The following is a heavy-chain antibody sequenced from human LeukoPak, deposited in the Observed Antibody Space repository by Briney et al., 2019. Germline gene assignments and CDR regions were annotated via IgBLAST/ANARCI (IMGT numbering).Heavy chain of an antibody. CDR2: IYYSGST. CDR3: ARPNTEYLGNAAFDI. V-gene: IGHV4-39*07. CDR1: GGSISSSSYY. J-gene: IGHJ3*02. D-gene: IGHD2-2*01. Sequence: KPSETLSLTCTVSGGSISSSSYYWGWIRQPPGKGLEWIGSIYYSGSTYYNPSLESRVAISINTSKNQFSLILSSVTAADTAVYYCARPNTEYLGNAAFDIWGQGTMVTVSS.